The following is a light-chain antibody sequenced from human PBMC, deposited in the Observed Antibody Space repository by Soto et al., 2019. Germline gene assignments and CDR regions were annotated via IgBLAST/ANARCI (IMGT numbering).Light chain of an antibody. J-gene: IGLJ2*01. V-gene: IGLV1-40*01. Sequence: QSVLTQPPSVSGAPGQRVTISCTGSSSNIGAGYDVHWYQQLPGRAPKLLIYGNTNRPSGVPDRFSGSKSGTSASLAITGRQPEDEADYYCLSFDSSLSVVFGGGTKLTVL. CDR3: LSFDSSLSVV. CDR1: SSNIGAGYD. CDR2: GNT.